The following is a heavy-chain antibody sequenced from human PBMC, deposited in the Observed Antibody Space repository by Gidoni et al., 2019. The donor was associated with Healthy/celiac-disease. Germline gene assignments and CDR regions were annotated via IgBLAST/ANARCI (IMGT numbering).Heavy chain of an antibody. CDR1: GFTFSSYA. D-gene: IGHD7-27*01. CDR3: AKDPSGDKVPGAFDI. Sequence: EVQLLESGGGLVQPGWSLRLSCAASGFTFSSYAMSWVRQAPGKGLEWVSVISGSGGSTYYAESGKGRFTISRDNSKNTLYLQMNSLRAEDTAVYYCAKDPSGDKVPGAFDIWGQGTMVTVSS. V-gene: IGHV3-23*01. J-gene: IGHJ3*02. CDR2: ISGSGGST.